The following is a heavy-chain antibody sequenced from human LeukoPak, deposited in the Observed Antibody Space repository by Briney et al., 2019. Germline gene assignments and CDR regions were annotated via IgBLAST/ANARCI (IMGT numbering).Heavy chain of an antibody. J-gene: IGHJ3*02. Sequence: GGSLRLSCAPSGFTFNSYWMHWVRQAPGKGLVWVSRINTDGFSTIYADSVKGRFTISRDNAENTLYLQMNSLRAEDTAVYYCARGAKWELLGGDTFDIWGQGTLVTVSS. CDR3: ARGAKWELLGGDTFDI. CDR2: INTDGFST. D-gene: IGHD1-26*01. CDR1: GFTFNSYW. V-gene: IGHV3-74*01.